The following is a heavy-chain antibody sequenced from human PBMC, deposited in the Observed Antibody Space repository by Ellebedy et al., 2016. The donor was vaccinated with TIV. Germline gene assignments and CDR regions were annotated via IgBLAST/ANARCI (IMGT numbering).Heavy chain of an antibody. CDR2: ISIST. CDR3: ARGRSGTSTHHASDS. J-gene: IGHJ4*02. V-gene: IGHV3-23*01. Sequence: GESLKISCAASGFTSNSYAMSWVRQPPGKGLEWVSHISISTYYADSVRGRFTIFRDNSKNTLYLQMNSLRAEDTAIYYCARGRSGTSTHHASDSWGQGTLVTVSS. CDR1: GFTSNSYA. D-gene: IGHD1-14*01.